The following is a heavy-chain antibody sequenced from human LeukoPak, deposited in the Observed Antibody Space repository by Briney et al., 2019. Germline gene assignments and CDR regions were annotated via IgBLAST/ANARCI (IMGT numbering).Heavy chain of an antibody. CDR1: GDSISNYF. V-gene: IGHV4-59*01. Sequence: SETLSLICTVSGDSISNYFWSWIRQSPGKGLEWIGYVYYIGNTNYNPSLKSRVTISVDTSKNHFSLDLSSVTAADTAVYYCARGPDNWNSLFDFWGQGTLVTVSS. CDR2: VYYIGNT. D-gene: IGHD1-7*01. CDR3: ARGPDNWNSLFDF. J-gene: IGHJ4*02.